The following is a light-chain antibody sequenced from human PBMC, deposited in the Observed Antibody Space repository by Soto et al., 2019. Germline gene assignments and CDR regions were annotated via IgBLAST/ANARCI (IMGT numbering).Light chain of an antibody. Sequence: DIVMTQSPDSLAVSLGERATIKCKSSQSVLYSSNNKNYLDWYQQKPGQPPNLLIYWASTRESGVPDRLSGSGSGTDFSLTISSLQDEDVAVYYCQQYYSTPMYTFGQGTKLEIK. V-gene: IGKV4-1*01. CDR2: WAS. J-gene: IGKJ2*01. CDR1: QSVLYSSNNKNY. CDR3: QQYYSTPMYT.